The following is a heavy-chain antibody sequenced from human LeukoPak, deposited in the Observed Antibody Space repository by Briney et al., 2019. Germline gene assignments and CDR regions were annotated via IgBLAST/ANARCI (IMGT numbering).Heavy chain of an antibody. CDR3: ARSLVGATGFLDY. CDR1: GYTFTSYH. Sequence: ASVKVSCKASGYTFTSYHMHWVRQAPRQGLEWMGIINPSGGSTSYAQKFQGRVTMTRDTSTSTVYMELSSLRSEDTAVYYCARSLVGATGFLDYWGQGTLVTVSS. D-gene: IGHD1-26*01. V-gene: IGHV1-46*01. J-gene: IGHJ4*02. CDR2: INPSGGST.